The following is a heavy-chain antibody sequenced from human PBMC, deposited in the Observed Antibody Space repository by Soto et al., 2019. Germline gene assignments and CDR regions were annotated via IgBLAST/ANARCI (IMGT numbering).Heavy chain of an antibody. J-gene: IGHJ3*02. CDR1: GGAISAFY. D-gene: IGHD6-6*01. Sequence: QVQLQESGPGLVKPSETLSLTFSVAGGAISAFYWNWIRQSAGTGLEWIGRIYASGHTTYNPSLESRVPMSIDTSKHQFSLKLSSVSAADTAVYYCARSPSTSTIGSFDIWGQGRMVTVSS. CDR2: IYASGHT. CDR3: ARSPSTSTIGSFDI. V-gene: IGHV4-4*07.